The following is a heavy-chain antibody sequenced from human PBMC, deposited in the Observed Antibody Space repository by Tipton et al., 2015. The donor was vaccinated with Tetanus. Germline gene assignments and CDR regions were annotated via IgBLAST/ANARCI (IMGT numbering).Heavy chain of an antibody. CDR1: GGSISSYY. D-gene: IGHD6-13*01. J-gene: IGHJ4*02. V-gene: IGHV4-59*01. CDR3: ARLGVYPDY. CDR2: IYYSGST. Sequence: TLSLTCTVSGGSISSYYWSWIRQPPGKGLEWIGYIYYSGSTNYNPSLKSRVTISVDTSKNQFSLKLSSVTAADTAVYYCARLGVYPDYWGQGTLVPVSS.